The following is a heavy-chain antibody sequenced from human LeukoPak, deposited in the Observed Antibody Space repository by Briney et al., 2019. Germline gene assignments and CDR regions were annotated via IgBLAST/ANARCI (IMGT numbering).Heavy chain of an antibody. J-gene: IGHJ4*02. D-gene: IGHD6-13*01. CDR2: IYPGDSDT. V-gene: IGHV5-51*01. Sequence: RGESLQISCKGSGYSFTSYWIGWVRQVPGKGLEWMGIIYPGDSDTRYSPSFQGQVTISADKSISTAYLQWSSLKASDTAMYYCARLPGYSRPYYFDYWGQGTLVTVSS. CDR3: ARLPGYSRPYYFDY. CDR1: GYSFTSYW.